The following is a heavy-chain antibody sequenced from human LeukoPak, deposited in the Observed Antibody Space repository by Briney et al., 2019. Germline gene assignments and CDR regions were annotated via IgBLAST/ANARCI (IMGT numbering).Heavy chain of an antibody. V-gene: IGHV4-39*07. CDR3: ARERDFYDSSGSPSY. D-gene: IGHD3-22*01. J-gene: IGHJ4*02. CDR2: IYYSGST. CDR1: GGSISSSSYY. Sequence: SETLSLTCTVSGGSISSSSYYWGWIRQPPGKGLEWIGTIYYSGSTYYNPSLKSRVTISVDTSKNQFSLKVRSVTAADTAVHYCARERDFYDSSGSPSYWGQGTLVIVSS.